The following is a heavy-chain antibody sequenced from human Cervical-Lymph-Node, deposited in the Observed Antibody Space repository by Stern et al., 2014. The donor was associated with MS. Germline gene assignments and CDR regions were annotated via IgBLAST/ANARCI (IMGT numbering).Heavy chain of an antibody. V-gene: IGHV7-4-1*02. CDR3: ARDTYYDSHGPTNY. Sequence: VQLVESGSELKKPGASVKVSCRASGYSFTHYAMNWLRQAPGQGLEWMGGINTDTGKPTYAQGFTGRFVFSLDTSVSTAYLQISSLKAEDTAVYYCARDTYYDSHGPTNYWGQGTQVAVSS. J-gene: IGHJ4*02. D-gene: IGHD3-22*01. CDR2: INTDTGKP. CDR1: GYSFTHYA.